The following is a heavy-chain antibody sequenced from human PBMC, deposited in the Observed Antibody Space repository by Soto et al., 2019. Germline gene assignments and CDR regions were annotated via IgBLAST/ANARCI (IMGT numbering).Heavy chain of an antibody. V-gene: IGHV1-8*01. D-gene: IGHD3-10*01. CDR2: MNPNSGNT. CDR1: GYTFTSYD. J-gene: IGHJ6*03. Sequence: ASVKVSCKASGYTFTSYDINWVRQATGQGLEWMGWMNPNSGNTGCAQKFQGRVTMTRNTSISTAYMGLSSLRSEDTAVYYCARVDRELLWFGELFRYYYYYYMDVWGKGTTVTVSS. CDR3: ARVDRELLWFGELFRYYYYYYMDV.